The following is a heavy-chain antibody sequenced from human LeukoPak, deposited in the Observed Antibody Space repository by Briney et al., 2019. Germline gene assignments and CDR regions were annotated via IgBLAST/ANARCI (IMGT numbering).Heavy chain of an antibody. J-gene: IGHJ5*02. V-gene: IGHV3-53*01. CDR1: GFTVSSNY. CDR2: IYSAGST. CDR3: ARANSATIPGVDP. Sequence: GGSLRLSCVVSGFTVSSNYMSWVRQAPGKGLEWVSIIYSAGSTFYADSVKGRFTISRDNSKNTVYLQMNSLRAEDTAVYYCARANSATIPGVDPWGQGTLVSVST. D-gene: IGHD1-26*01.